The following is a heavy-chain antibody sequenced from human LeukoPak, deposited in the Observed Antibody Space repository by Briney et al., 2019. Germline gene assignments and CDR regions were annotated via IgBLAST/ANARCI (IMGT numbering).Heavy chain of an antibody. J-gene: IGHJ4*02. D-gene: IGHD5-18*01. Sequence: ASVKVSCKASGYTVTGHYLHWVRQAPGQGLEWMGWLNPNSGGTNYAQKFQGRVTMTRDTSINTAYMELNSLTSDDTAMYYCAKDAYSGFSSSYSMDSWGQGTLVTVSS. CDR1: GYTVTGHY. CDR3: AKDAYSGFSSSYSMDS. V-gene: IGHV1-2*02. CDR2: LNPNSGGT.